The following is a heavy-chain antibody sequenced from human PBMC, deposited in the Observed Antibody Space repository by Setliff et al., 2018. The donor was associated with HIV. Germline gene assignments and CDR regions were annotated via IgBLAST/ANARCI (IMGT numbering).Heavy chain of an antibody. CDR1: GFTVSSNY. V-gene: IGHV3-66*02. CDR2: IYSGGST. D-gene: IGHD2-15*01. J-gene: IGHJ6*03. CDR3: ARALKCRGLLCHYYMDV. Sequence: SLRLSCAASGFTVSSNYMSWVRQAPGKGLEWVSLIYSGGSTYYADSVKGRFTISRDSSKNTLYLQMNSLRAEDTAVYYCARALKCRGLLCHYYMDVWGKGTTVTVSS.